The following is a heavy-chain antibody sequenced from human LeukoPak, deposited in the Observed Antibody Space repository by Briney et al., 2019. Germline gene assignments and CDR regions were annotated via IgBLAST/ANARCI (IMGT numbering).Heavy chain of an antibody. J-gene: IGHJ6*02. CDR3: ARRVRGGNYGMDV. CDR1: GYIFISYY. V-gene: IGHV1-46*01. Sequence: ASAKVSSRAAGYIFISYYMHWVRQAPGQGLEWMGIINRSGGSKSYAQKFQGRVTLNRETSTSTVYMEQSSLRSEDTAVYYCARRVRGGNYGMDVWGQGTRVSVSS. CDR2: INRSGGSK. D-gene: IGHD3-10*01.